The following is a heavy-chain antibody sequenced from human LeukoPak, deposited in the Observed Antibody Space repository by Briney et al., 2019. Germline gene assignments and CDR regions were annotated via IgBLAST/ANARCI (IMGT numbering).Heavy chain of an antibody. CDR1: GGSVNNYF. D-gene: IGHD1-1*01. Sequence: SETLSLTCTVSGGSVNNYFWSWIRRPPGKGLEWIGYVDDSGNTDYNPSLKSQVSISIAKSKNQFFLKLSSVTAADTAMYYCARGAGGYRFDPWGQGTLVTVSS. J-gene: IGHJ5*02. CDR3: ARGAGGYRFDP. V-gene: IGHV4-59*02. CDR2: VDDSGNT.